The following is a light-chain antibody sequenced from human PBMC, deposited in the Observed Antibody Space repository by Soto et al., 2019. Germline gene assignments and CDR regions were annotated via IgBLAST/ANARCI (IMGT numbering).Light chain of an antibody. CDR3: QQHKS. CDR2: DVY. V-gene: IGKV1-5*01. J-gene: IGKJ2*01. CDR1: QISSTW. Sequence: DIQMTQSPSTLSASVGDRVTITCRASQISSTWLAWYQQRPGKAPKLLIHDVYSLQSGVPSRFSGSRSGTEFILAFSSLQPDDFATYYCQQHKSFGQGNKLEIK.